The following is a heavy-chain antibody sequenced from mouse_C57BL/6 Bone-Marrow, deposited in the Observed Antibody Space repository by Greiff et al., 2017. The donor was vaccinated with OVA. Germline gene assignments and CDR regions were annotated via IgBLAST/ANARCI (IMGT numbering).Heavy chain of an antibody. D-gene: IGHD2-12*01. CDR2: IYPGDGDT. Sequence: VQLQQSGPELVKPGASVKISCKASGYAFSSSWMNWVKQRPGKGLEWIGRIYPGDGDTNYNGKFKGKATLTADKSSSTAYMQLSSLTSEDSAVYFCARSYLGYWGQGTTLTVSS. CDR3: ARSYLGY. CDR1: GYAFSSSW. J-gene: IGHJ2*01. V-gene: IGHV1-82*01.